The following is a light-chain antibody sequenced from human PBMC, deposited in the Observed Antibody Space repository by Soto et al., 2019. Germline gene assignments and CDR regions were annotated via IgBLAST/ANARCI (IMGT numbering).Light chain of an antibody. V-gene: IGLV2-14*03. J-gene: IGLJ1*01. Sequence: QSVLTQPASVSGSPGQSITISCTGTHSDIGNYNYVSWYQHLPGKAPKLMIYDVGSRPSGVSSRFSGSKSGNTASLAISGLQAEDEAYYCCNSYRDVHSPFYVFGTGTKVTVL. CDR3: NSYRDVHSPFYV. CDR2: DVG. CDR1: HSDIGNYNY.